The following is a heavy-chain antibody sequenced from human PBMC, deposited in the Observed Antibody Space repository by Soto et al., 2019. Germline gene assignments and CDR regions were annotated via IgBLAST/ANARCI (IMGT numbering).Heavy chain of an antibody. CDR1: GYSFTDYH. CDR2: INPKSGGT. J-gene: IGHJ6*04. V-gene: IGHV1-2*04. D-gene: IGHD2-8*01. Sequence: ASVKVSCKASGYSFTDYHIHWVRQAPGQGLEWLGRINPKSGGTSTAQKFQGWVTMTTDTSISTASMELTRLTSDDTAIYYCARGDSTDCSNGVCSFFYNHDMDVWGKGTTVTVSS. CDR3: ARGDSTDCSNGVCSFFYNHDMDV.